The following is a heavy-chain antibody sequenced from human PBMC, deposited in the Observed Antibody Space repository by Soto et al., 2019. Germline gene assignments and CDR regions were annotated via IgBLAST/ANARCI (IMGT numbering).Heavy chain of an antibody. D-gene: IGHD3-10*01. CDR2: MYYSGSF. Sequence: SDPLSLSCSASGDSMSSGHWTWIRQPSGRGQEWIGFMYYSGSFNYNPSLESRVIISVDTSKNQFSLRLSSVTAADTAVYYCARHQEVRGFSIPIIYHGTDVRLQGTTVTV. CDR3: ARHQEVRGFSIPIIYHGTDV. V-gene: IGHV4-59*07. J-gene: IGHJ6*02. CDR1: GDSMSSGH.